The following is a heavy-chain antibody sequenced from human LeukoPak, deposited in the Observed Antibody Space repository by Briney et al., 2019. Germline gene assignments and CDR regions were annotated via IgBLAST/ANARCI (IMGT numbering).Heavy chain of an antibody. CDR2: ISGTSGNT. V-gene: IGHV3-23*01. D-gene: IGHD1-20*01. Sequence: GGSLRLSCAASGFTFSIYAMSWVRQAPGKGLEWVSSISGTSGNTYCADSVKGRFAISRDNSKDTLYLQMNSLRAEDTAVYYCAKKMSITAASQVDYWGQGTLVTVSS. CDR3: AKKMSITAASQVDY. J-gene: IGHJ4*02. CDR1: GFTFSIYA.